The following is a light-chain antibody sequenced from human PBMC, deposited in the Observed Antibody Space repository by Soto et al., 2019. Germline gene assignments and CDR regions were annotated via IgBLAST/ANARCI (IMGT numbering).Light chain of an antibody. J-gene: IGKJ5*01. CDR2: AAS. V-gene: IGKV1-39*01. CDR1: QSITTY. Sequence: DIQMTQSPSTLSASVGDRVTITCRASQSITTYVNWYQQKPGKAPKLLIYAASSLQSGVPSRFSGSGSGTDFTLTISSLQPEDFATYYCQQFNSYPPTITFGQGTRLEIK. CDR3: QQFNSYPPTIT.